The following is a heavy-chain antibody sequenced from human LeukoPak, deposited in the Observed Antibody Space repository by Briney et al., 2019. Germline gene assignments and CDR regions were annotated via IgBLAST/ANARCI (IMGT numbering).Heavy chain of an antibody. CDR3: ARDCSSTSCYVY. CDR1: ALTFSSYW. V-gene: IGHV3-7*01. J-gene: IGHJ4*02. D-gene: IGHD2-2*01. Sequence: GRSLTLFCPPSALTFSSYWVRSARQAPGKWREWVAKIKQDGSEKYYVASVKGRITISRDNAKNSLYLQMNRLRVEDTAVYECARDCSSTSCYVYWGEGNLVTVSS. CDR2: IKQDGSEK.